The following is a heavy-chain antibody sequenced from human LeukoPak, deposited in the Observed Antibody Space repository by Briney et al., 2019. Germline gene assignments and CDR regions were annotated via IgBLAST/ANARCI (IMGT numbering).Heavy chain of an antibody. CDR3: ARAGCSGGSCYYPLNY. CDR1: GYSFTSYW. J-gene: IGHJ4*02. Sequence: GESLKISCKGSGYSFTSYWIGWVRQMPGKGLEWMGIIYPGDSDTRYSPSFQGQVTILADKSISTAYLQWSSLKASDTAMYYCARAGCSGGSCYYPLNYWGQGTLVTVSS. V-gene: IGHV5-51*01. CDR2: IYPGDSDT. D-gene: IGHD2-15*01.